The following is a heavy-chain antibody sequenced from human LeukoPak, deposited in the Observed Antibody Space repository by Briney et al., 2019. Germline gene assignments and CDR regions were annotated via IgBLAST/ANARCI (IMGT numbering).Heavy chain of an antibody. Sequence: GGSLRLSCAASGFTVSSNYMSWVRQAPGKGLEWVSVIYGGGSTYYADSVKGRFTISRDNSKNTLYLQMNSLRAEDTAVYYCARAVSKFGAPVGWFDPWGQGTLVTVSS. CDR3: ARAVSKFGAPVGWFDP. CDR2: IYGGGST. J-gene: IGHJ5*02. V-gene: IGHV3-53*01. D-gene: IGHD3-10*01. CDR1: GFTVSSNY.